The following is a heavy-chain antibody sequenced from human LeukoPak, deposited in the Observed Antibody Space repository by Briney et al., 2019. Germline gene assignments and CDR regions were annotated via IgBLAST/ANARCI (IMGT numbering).Heavy chain of an antibody. J-gene: IGHJ4*02. CDR2: IRYDGSNN. V-gene: IGHV3-30*02. CDR1: EFTFSSHG. D-gene: IGHD3-9*01. Sequence: GGSLRLSCVASEFTFSSHGMHWVRQAPGKGLEWVAFIRYDGSNNYYADSVKGRLTISRDNAKNILYLQMNSLRVEDTAVYYCARDLDWLLFDYWGQGTLVTVSS. CDR3: ARDLDWLLFDY.